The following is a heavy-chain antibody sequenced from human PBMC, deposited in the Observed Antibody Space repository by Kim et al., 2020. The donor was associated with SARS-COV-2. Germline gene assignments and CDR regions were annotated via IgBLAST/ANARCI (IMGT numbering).Heavy chain of an antibody. CDR2: ITDNGVTT. D-gene: IGHD1-26*01. Sequence: GGSLRLSCAGSGFTFRSYAMQWVRQAPGKGLEYVSAITDNGVTTFYADSVKGRFTISRDNSKHMVYLQMGSLRPEDTAGYYCASVFPRSGSYDFLGQGIPVTVSA. J-gene: IGHJ4*02. CDR3: ASVFPRSGSYDF. V-gene: IGHV3-64*02. CDR1: GFTFRSYA.